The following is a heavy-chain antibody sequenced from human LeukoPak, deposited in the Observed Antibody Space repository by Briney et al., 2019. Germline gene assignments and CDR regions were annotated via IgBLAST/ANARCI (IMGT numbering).Heavy chain of an antibody. CDR1: GGSISGSGYY. J-gene: IGHJ4*02. Sequence: SETLSLTCSVSGGSISGSGYYWAWIRQPPGEGLEWIGYMHYSGSSNYNPSLKSRVTTSVDTSKNQFSLKLSSVTAADTAVYYCARSIRGTRSKFDYWGQGTLVTVSS. D-gene: IGHD1/OR15-1a*01. CDR3: ARSIRGTRSKFDY. V-gene: IGHV4-61*05. CDR2: MHYSGSS.